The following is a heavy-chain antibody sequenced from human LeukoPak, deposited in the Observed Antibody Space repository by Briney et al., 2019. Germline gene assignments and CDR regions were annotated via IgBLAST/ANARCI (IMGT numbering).Heavy chain of an antibody. J-gene: IGHJ4*02. V-gene: IGHV4-59*01. CDR1: GGSIGSYY. CDR2: IYYSGST. D-gene: IGHD6-13*01. CDR3: ARADHIAAAGHLDY. Sequence: ASETLSLTCTVSGGSIGSYYWSWIRQPPGKGLEWIGYIYYSGSTNYNPSLKSRVTISVDTSKNQFSLKLSSVTAADTAVYYCARADHIAAAGHLDYWGQGTLVTVSS.